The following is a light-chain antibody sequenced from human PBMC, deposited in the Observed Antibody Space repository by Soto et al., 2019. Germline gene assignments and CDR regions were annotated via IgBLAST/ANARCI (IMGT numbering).Light chain of an antibody. J-gene: IGKJ1*01. CDR1: QSISSY. Sequence: DIQMTQSPSSLSASVGDRFTITCRASQSISSYLNWYQQKPGKVPKLLIYAASSLQSGVPSRFSGSGSGTDFTLTISSLQPEDFATYYCQHYNSYSEAFGQGTKVDIK. CDR3: QHYNSYSEA. CDR2: AAS. V-gene: IGKV1-39*01.